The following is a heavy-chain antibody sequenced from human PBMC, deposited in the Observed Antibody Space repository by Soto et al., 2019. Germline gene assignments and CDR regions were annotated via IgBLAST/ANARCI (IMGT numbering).Heavy chain of an antibody. CDR3: AKDRRDGYNPFDY. D-gene: IGHD5-12*01. Sequence: QEQLVQSGPEVKKPESSVKVYCKASGGTFGSYAINWVRQAPGQGLEWMGGIIPMYDTIDYAQKILGRVTITADESTSTAYMEVRSLRSEDTAVYYCAKDRRDGYNPFDYWGQGTLVTVSS. CDR1: GGTFGSYA. CDR2: IIPMYDTI. J-gene: IGHJ4*02. V-gene: IGHV1-69*01.